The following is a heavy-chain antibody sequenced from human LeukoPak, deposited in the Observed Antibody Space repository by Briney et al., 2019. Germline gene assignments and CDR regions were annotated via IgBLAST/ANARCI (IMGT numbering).Heavy chain of an antibody. CDR2: INPKSNNT. D-gene: IGHD2-2*01. CDR3: ARGRGFLPAASPFDY. J-gene: IGHJ4*02. Sequence: EASVKVSCKASGFGLSTYDINWVRQAAGQGLEWMGWINPKSNNTGFAQRFQGRVTMTTNTSINIAYMELGSLTSEDTAVYFCARGRGFLPAASPFDYWGQGTLVTVSS. V-gene: IGHV1-8*01. CDR1: GFGLSTYD.